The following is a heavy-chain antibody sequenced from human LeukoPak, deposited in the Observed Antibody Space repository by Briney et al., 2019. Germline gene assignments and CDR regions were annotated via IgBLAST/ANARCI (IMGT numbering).Heavy chain of an antibody. CDR2: VTSGGST. D-gene: IGHD1-14*01. V-gene: IGHV3-66*01. Sequence: GGSLRLSCAASGFTVTNNDMNWVRQAPGKGLEWVSVVTSGGSTYFADSVKGRFTVSRDNSKNTLSLQMNSLRVEDTAVYYCARDLISEPATHDSWGQGALVTVSS. CDR3: ARDLISEPATHDS. CDR1: GFTVTNND. J-gene: IGHJ4*02.